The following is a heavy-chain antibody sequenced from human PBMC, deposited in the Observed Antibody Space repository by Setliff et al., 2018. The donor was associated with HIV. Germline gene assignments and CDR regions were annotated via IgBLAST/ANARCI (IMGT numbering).Heavy chain of an antibody. D-gene: IGHD2-2*01. CDR1: GYTFTSYA. CDR3: ARPAATWDFDY. V-gene: IGHV1-18*01. J-gene: IGHJ4*02. CDR2: ISAYSDET. Sequence: ASVKVSCKASGYTFTSYAISWVRQAPGQGLEWMGWISAYSDETSYSQNLQGRLTMTTDTSTNTVYMELRSLTSDDTAVYYCARPAATWDFDYWGQGTLVTVS.